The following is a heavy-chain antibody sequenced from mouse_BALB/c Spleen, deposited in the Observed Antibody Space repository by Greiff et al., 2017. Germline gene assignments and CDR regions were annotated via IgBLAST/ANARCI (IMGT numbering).Heavy chain of an antibody. CDR1: GYTFTSYW. CDR2: IDPSDSYT. CDR3: ASRRALYYFDY. J-gene: IGHJ2*01. Sequence: VKLQQPGAELVKPGASVKLSCKASGYTFTSYWMHWVKQRPGQGLEWIGEIDPSDSYTNYNQKFKGKATLTVDKSSSTAYMQLSSLTSEDSAVYYCASRRALYYFDYWGQGTTLTVSS. D-gene: IGHD3-3*01. V-gene: IGHV1-69*02.